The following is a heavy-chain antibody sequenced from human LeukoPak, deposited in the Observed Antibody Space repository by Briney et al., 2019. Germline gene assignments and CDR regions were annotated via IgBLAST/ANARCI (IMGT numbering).Heavy chain of an antibody. J-gene: IGHJ4*02. Sequence: SETLSLTCAVYGGSFSGYYWSWIRQPPGKGLEWIGEINHSGSTNYNPSLKSRVTISVDTSKNQFSLKLSSVTAADTAVYYCARGIGVAVAPFDYWGQGTLVTVSS. D-gene: IGHD6-19*01. CDR2: INHSGST. V-gene: IGHV4-34*01. CDR3: ARGIGVAVAPFDY. CDR1: GGSFSGYY.